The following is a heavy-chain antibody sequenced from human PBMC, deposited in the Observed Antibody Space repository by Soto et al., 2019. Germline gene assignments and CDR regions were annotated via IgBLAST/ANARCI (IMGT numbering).Heavy chain of an antibody. J-gene: IGHJ4*01. CDR3: ARYDFGSFDY. D-gene: IGHD1-1*01. Sequence: SETLSLTCAVSGDSISSSYWWSWVRQPPGKGLEWIGEIYHSETTNDNPSGRSRVTLAMDKSKNQFSLMLTSVTDSGAAVYFCARYDFGSFDYSGHGILVT. CDR2: IYHSETT. V-gene: IGHV4-4*02. CDR1: GDSISSSYW.